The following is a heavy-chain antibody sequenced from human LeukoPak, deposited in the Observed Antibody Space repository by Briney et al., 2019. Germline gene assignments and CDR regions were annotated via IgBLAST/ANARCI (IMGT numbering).Heavy chain of an antibody. CDR3: ATDPCYYDSSGDCHDDY. V-gene: IGHV1-24*01. J-gene: IGHJ4*02. CDR1: GYTLTELS. D-gene: IGHD3-22*01. Sequence: ASVKVSCKVSGYTLTELSMHWVRLAPGKGLEWMGGFDPEDGETIYAQKFQGRVTMTEDTSTDTAYMELSSLRTEDTAVYYCATDPCYYDSSGDCHDDYWGQGTLVTVSS. CDR2: FDPEDGET.